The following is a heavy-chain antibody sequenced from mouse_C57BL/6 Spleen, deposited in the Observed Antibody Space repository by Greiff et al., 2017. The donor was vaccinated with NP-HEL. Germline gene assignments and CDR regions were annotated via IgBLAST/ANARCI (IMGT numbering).Heavy chain of an antibody. CDR1: GYAFSSSW. CDR3: ARWAMVPPVDY. V-gene: IGHV1-82*01. Sequence: QVQLQQSGPELVKPGASVKISCKASGYAFSSSWMNWVKQRPGKGLEWIGRIYPGDGDTNYNGKFKGKATLTADKSSSTAYMQLSSLTSEDSAVYFCARWAMVPPVDYWGQGTSVTVSS. D-gene: IGHD2-2*01. J-gene: IGHJ4*01. CDR2: IYPGDGDT.